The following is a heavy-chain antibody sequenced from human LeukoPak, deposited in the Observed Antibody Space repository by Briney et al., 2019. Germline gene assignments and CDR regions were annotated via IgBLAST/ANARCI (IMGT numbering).Heavy chain of an antibody. CDR1: GGSISSTSYY. Sequence: PSETLSLTCTVSGGSISSTSYYWDWIRQPPGKGLEWIGSIYYGETTYYSSSLKSRVTISVNTSKNQFSLRLTSVTAADKAVYYCARQVSDYFYYYIDVWGRGTTVTVSS. V-gene: IGHV4-39*01. CDR3: ARQVSDYFYYYIDV. CDR2: IYYGETT. D-gene: IGHD5/OR15-5a*01. J-gene: IGHJ6*03.